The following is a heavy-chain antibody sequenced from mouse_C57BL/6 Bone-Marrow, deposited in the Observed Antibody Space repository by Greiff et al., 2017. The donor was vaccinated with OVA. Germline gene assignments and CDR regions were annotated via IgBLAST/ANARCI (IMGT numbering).Heavy chain of an antibody. V-gene: IGHV1-75*01. Sequence: QVQLQQSGPELVKPGASVKISRKASGYTFTDYYINWVKQRPGQGLEWIGWIFPGSGSTYYNEKFKGKATLTVDQSSSTAYMLLSSLTSEDSAVYFCARSPYGSSYWYFDVWGTGTTVTVSS. J-gene: IGHJ1*03. CDR1: GYTFTDYY. D-gene: IGHD1-1*01. CDR2: IFPGSGST. CDR3: ARSPYGSSYWYFDV.